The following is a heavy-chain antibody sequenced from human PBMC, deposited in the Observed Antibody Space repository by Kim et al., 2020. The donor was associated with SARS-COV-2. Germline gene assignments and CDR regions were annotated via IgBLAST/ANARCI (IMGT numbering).Heavy chain of an antibody. CDR1: GGSISGYY. Sequence: SETLSLTCTVSGGSISGYYWSWIRQPPGKGLEWIGYFYYTGSTNYNPSLKSRVTISVDTSKNQFSLELTSVTAADTAVYYFARGHLGGRADYWGQGTLVT. CDR3: ARGHLGGRADY. J-gene: IGHJ4*02. V-gene: IGHV4-59*08. CDR2: FYYTGST.